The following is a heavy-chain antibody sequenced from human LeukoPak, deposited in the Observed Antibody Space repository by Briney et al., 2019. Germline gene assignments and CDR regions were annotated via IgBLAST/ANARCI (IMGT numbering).Heavy chain of an antibody. J-gene: IGHJ4*02. CDR1: GGSISSYY. D-gene: IGHD1-26*01. Sequence: PSETLSLTCTVSGGSISSYYWSWIRQPPGKGLEWIGYIYYSGSTNYNPSLKSRVTISVDTSKNQFSLKLSSVTAADTAVYYCARAVSGSYPSDYWGQGTLVTVSS. CDR2: IYYSGST. CDR3: ARAVSGSYPSDY. V-gene: IGHV4-59*01.